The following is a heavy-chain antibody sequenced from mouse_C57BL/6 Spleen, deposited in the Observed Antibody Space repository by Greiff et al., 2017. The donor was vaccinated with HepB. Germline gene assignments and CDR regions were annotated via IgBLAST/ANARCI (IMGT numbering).Heavy chain of an antibody. CDR2: ISGGGGNT. D-gene: IGHD1-1*01. J-gene: IGHJ1*03. V-gene: IGHV5-9*01. CDR3: ARCPSYYGSSYWYFDV. CDR1: GFTFSSYT. Sequence: EVQVVESGGGLVKPGGSLKLSCAASGFTFSSYTMSWVRQTPEKRLEWVATISGGGGNTYYPDSVKGRFTISRDNAKNTLYLQMSSLRSEDTALYYCARCPSYYGSSYWYFDVWGTGTTVTVSS.